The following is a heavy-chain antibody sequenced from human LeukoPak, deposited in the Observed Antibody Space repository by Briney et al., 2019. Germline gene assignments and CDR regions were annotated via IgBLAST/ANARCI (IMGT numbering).Heavy chain of an antibody. CDR2: ISGYNGNT. V-gene: IGHV1-18*01. CDR3: AREEYCNSTSCYKPFDY. J-gene: IGHJ4*02. Sequence: ASVKVSCKASVYTFTSYGISWVRQAPGQGLEWMGWISGYNGNTNYAQKLQGRVTMTTDTSTSTAYMELRSLRSDDTAVYYCAREEYCNSTSCYKPFDYWGQGTLVTVSS. D-gene: IGHD2-2*01. CDR1: VYTFTSYG.